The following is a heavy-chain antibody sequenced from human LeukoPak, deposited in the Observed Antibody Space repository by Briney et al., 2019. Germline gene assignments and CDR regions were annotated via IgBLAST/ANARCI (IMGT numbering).Heavy chain of an antibody. CDR2: ISSDGSST. Sequence: GGSLRLSCAASGFTFSSYWMHWVRRAPGKGLVWVSRISSDGSSTSYADSVKGRFTISRDNAKNTLYLQMNSLRAEDTAVYYCAIALPPSINTPWKWGQGTLVTVSS. J-gene: IGHJ4*02. CDR3: AIALPPSINTPWK. CDR1: GFTFSSYW. V-gene: IGHV3-74*01. D-gene: IGHD3-3*02.